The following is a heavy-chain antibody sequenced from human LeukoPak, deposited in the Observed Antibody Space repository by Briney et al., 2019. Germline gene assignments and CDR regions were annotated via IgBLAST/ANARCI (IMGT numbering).Heavy chain of an antibody. V-gene: IGHV3-23*01. Sequence: GGSLRLSCVASGFIFSNYAMSWVRQAPGKGLEWVSSISGSGAGTNYADSVKGRFSISRDNAKNTLSLQMNSLRAEDTAIYYCAQLSTTWYVPAVDYWGQGTLVTVSS. CDR1: GFIFSNYA. CDR3: AQLSTTWYVPAVDY. CDR2: ISGSGAGT. D-gene: IGHD2-2*01. J-gene: IGHJ4*02.